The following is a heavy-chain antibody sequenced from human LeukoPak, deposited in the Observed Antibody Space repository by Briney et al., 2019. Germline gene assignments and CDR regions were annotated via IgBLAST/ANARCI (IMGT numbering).Heavy chain of an antibody. V-gene: IGHV1-46*01. CDR3: ARYGNWYYFDY. Sequence: ASVKVSCKASGYTFTSYYMHWVRQAPGQGLEWMGIINPSGGSTSYAQEFQGRVTMTRDTSTSTVYMELSSLRSEDTAVYYCARYGNWYYFDYWGQGTLVTVSS. J-gene: IGHJ4*02. D-gene: IGHD4-11*01. CDR1: GYTFTSYY. CDR2: INPSGGST.